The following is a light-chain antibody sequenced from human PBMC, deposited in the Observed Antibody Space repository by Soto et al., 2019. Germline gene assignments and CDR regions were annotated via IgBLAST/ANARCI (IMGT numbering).Light chain of an antibody. J-gene: IGKJ1*01. CDR1: QSISSW. Sequence: DIQMTQSHSTVSASVGDIVTITCRASQSISSWLAWYQQKPGKAPKLLIYDASSLESGVPSRFSGSGSGTEFTLTISSLQPDDFATYYCQQYNSYSGTFGQRTKVDI. V-gene: IGKV1-5*01. CDR3: QQYNSYSGT. CDR2: DAS.